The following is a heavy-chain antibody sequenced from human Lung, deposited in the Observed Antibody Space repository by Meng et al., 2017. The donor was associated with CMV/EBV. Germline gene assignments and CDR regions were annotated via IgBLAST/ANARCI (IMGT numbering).Heavy chain of an antibody. D-gene: IGHD2-2*01. J-gene: IGHJ3*01. CDR1: GFTFSDHW. Sequence: GESLKISCDDSGFTFSDHWMGWVRQAPGQGLEWVANIKHDGNQAYYVDSLKGRFTISRDNARRALYLHLNSLRVEDTAVYYCARILGCESTRCYEGAFDLWGQGTMVTVSS. CDR2: IKHDGNQA. V-gene: IGHV3-7*01. CDR3: ARILGCESTRCYEGAFDL.